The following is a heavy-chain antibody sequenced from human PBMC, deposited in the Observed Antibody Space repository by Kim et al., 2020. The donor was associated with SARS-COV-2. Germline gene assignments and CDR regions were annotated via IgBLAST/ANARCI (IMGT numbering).Heavy chain of an antibody. D-gene: IGHD2-2*03. CDR3: ARGGGSESCGSSKCLDI. CDR2: INHSENS. CDR1: GGSFGDYS. V-gene: IGHV4-34*01. Sequence: SETLSPTCAVYGGSFGDYSWSWIRQSPGKGLEWIGEINHSENSNSNPSLRSRVIISIDTSRTQFSLTMKTLTAADTAVYYCARGGGSESCGSSKCLDIWGQGTTVTVSS. J-gene: IGHJ6*02.